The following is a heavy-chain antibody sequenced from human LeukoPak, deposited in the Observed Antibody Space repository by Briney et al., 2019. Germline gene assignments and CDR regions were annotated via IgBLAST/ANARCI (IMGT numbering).Heavy chain of an antibody. CDR3: ARVHFYEWELQGGNYYFDC. J-gene: IGHJ4*02. CDR1: GYTFTSYY. D-gene: IGHD1-26*01. Sequence: GASVKVSCKASGYTFTSYYMHWVRQAPGQGLEWMGWINPNSGGTNYAQKFQGRVTMTRDTSISTAYMELNRLRSDDTAVYYCARVHFYEWELQGGNYYFDCWGQGTQVTVSS. V-gene: IGHV1-2*02. CDR2: INPNSGGT.